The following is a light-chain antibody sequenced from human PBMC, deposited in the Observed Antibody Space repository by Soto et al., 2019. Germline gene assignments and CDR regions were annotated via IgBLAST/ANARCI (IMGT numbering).Light chain of an antibody. CDR3: ETWDRTLRGPV. Sequence: QSVLTQPPSASGTPGQGVTISCSGSSSNIGSEAVNWYQQLPGTAPKLIMYGTYQRPSGVPDRFSGSKSGTSASLAISGLQYEDEAHYYCETWDRTLRGPVFGGGTKVTVL. J-gene: IGLJ3*02. V-gene: IGLV1-44*01. CDR2: GTY. CDR1: SSNIGSEA.